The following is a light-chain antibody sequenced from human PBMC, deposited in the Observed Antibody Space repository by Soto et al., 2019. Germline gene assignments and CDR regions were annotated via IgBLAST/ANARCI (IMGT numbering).Light chain of an antibody. Sequence: QSVLTQPPSASGTPGQRVTISCSGSTSHIGGNTVDWYQQLPGTAPKLLIYGNNQRPSGVPDRFSGSKSGTSASLAISGLQSDDEADYYCAAWDDSLNGSYVFGTGTKVTV. V-gene: IGLV1-44*01. CDR2: GNN. CDR3: AAWDDSLNGSYV. CDR1: TSHIGGNT. J-gene: IGLJ1*01.